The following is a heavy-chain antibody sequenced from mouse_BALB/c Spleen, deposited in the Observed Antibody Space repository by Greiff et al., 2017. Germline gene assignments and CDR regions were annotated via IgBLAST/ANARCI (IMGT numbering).Heavy chain of an antibody. D-gene: IGHD1-1*01. CDR1: GFSIHVYY. CDR2: IDPENGDT. J-gene: IGHJ2*01. Sequence: VQPSGAELVRSGASVMLSCTASGFSIHVYYLHWVQQRPEQGLEWIGWIDPENGDTEYAPKFQGKATMTADTSSNTAYLQLSSLTSEDTAVYYCNANYGYWGQGTTLTVSS. V-gene: IGHV14-4*02. CDR3: NANYGY.